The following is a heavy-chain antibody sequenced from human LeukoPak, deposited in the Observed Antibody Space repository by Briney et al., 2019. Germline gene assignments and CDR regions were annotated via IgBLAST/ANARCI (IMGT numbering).Heavy chain of an antibody. CDR2: TNHSGST. CDR3: ARGRLFIGSLRIYGMDV. CDR1: GGSFSGYY. Sequence: SETLSLTCAVYGGSFSGYYWSWIRQPPGKGLEWIGETNHSGSTNYNPSLKSRVTISVDTSKNQFSLKLSSVTAADTAVYYCARGRLFIGSLRIYGMDVWGKGTTVTVSS. J-gene: IGHJ6*04. D-gene: IGHD2-21*01. V-gene: IGHV4-34*01.